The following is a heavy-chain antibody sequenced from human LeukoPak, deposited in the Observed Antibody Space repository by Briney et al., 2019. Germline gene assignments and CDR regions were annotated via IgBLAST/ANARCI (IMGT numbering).Heavy chain of an antibody. CDR1: GGSLSSYY. V-gene: IGHV4-59*01. D-gene: IGHD6-19*01. CDR2: IYYSGST. J-gene: IGHJ6*02. CDR3: ARGSSGPYYYYGMDV. Sequence: PSETLSLTCTVSGGSLSSYYWSSIRQPPGKGLECIGYIYYSGSTNYNPSLKSRVTISVDTSKNQFSLKLSSVTAADTAVYYCARGSSGPYYYYGMDVWGQGTTVTVSS.